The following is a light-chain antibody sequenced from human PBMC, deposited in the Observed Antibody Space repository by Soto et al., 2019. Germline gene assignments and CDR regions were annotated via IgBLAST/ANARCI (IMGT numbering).Light chain of an antibody. Sequence: DVQMTQAPSTLSASVGDRFTITCRASQSIIRWLAWYQQKPGNAPQLLIDDASTLQSGVPSRFGGSGSGTEFSLISSSLQPDDFATYPGQQDDSYPVTFGQGTKVEIK. J-gene: IGKJ2*01. CDR2: DAS. V-gene: IGKV1-5*01. CDR3: QQDDSYPVT. CDR1: QSIIRW.